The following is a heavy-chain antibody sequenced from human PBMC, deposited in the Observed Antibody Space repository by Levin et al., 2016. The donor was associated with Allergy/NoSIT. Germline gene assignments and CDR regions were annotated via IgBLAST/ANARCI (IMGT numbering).Heavy chain of an antibody. Sequence: GGSLRLSCAASGFTFSSYEMNWVRQAPGKGLEWVSYISRSGSTIYYADSVKGRFTISRDNAKNSLYLQMNSLRAEDTAVYSCARDQWGCTNGVCSHYFDYWGQGTLVTVSS. CDR2: ISRSGSTI. J-gene: IGHJ4*02. V-gene: IGHV3-48*03. D-gene: IGHD2-8*01. CDR1: GFTFSSYE. CDR3: ARDQWGCTNGVCSHYFDY.